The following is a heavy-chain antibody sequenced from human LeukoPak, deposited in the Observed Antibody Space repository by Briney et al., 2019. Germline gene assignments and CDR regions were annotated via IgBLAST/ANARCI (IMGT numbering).Heavy chain of an antibody. CDR3: AREPETGSPIDY. CDR2: IYTSGST. J-gene: IGHJ4*02. V-gene: IGHV4-61*02. CDR1: GGSISSGSYY. D-gene: IGHD1-14*01. Sequence: SETLSLTCTVSGGSISSGSYYWNWIRQPAGKGLEWIGRIYTSGSTNYNPSLKSRVTISVDTSKNQFSLKLSSVTAADTALYYCAREPETGSPIDYWGQGTLVTVSS.